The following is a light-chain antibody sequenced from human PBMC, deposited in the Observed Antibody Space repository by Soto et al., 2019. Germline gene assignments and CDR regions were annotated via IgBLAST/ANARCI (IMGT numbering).Light chain of an antibody. Sequence: SYELTQPPSVSVAPGQTARITCGGNNIGSKSVHWHQQRPGQAPLVVIYDDTDRPSGIPERFSGANSENTATLTITRVEAGDEADYYCQVRDSNNDHMVFGGGTQLTVL. CDR3: QVRDSNNDHMV. J-gene: IGLJ3*02. CDR2: DDT. CDR1: NIGSKS. V-gene: IGLV3-21*02.